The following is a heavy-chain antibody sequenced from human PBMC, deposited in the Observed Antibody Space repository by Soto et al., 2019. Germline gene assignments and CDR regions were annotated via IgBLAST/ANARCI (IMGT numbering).Heavy chain of an antibody. CDR1: GFTFDDYA. V-gene: IGHV3-9*01. J-gene: IGHJ4*02. CDR3: AKALYGSSSPYFDY. D-gene: IGHD6-13*01. CDR2: ITWNSAYI. Sequence: PGGSLRLSCAASGFTFDDYAMHWVRQAPGKGLEWVSYITWNSAYIGYADSVKGRFTISRDNANNSLYLQMNSLNPEDTAFYYCAKALYGSSSPYFDYWGQGTLVTVSS.